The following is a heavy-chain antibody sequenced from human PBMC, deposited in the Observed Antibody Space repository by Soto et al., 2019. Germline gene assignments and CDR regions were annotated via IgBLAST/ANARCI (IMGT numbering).Heavy chain of an antibody. CDR3: ARRSPYGGDRTLFDY. D-gene: IGHD2-21*01. CDR2: LNEDGSDT. V-gene: IGHV3-7*01. Sequence: EVQLVESGGGLVQPGGSLRLSCAASGFTFSTYWMTWVRQAPGKGLEGVANLNEDGSDTYYVDSVKGRFTISRDNAKNSLYLQMNSLRGEDTAVYYCARRSPYGGDRTLFDYWGQGTLVTVSS. CDR1: GFTFSTYW. J-gene: IGHJ4*02.